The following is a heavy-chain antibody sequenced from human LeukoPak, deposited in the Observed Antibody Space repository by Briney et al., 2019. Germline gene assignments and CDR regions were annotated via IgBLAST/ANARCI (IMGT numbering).Heavy chain of an antibody. D-gene: IGHD6-19*01. V-gene: IGHV2-5*02. CDR3: AHVKWLYFDY. Sequence: SAPTLVKPTQTLTVTCTFSGFSLSSSGVGVGWIRQPPGKALEWLTLIYWDDDKRYSPSLKSRLTITKDTSKNPVVLTLTNMDPVDTATYYCAHVKWLYFDYWGQGTLATVTS. J-gene: IGHJ4*02. CDR2: IYWDDDK. CDR1: GFSLSSSGVG.